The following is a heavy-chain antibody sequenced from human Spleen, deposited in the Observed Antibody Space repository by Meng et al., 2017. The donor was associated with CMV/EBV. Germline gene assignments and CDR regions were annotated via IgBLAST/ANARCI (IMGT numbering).Heavy chain of an antibody. CDR1: GFTFGDYA. Sequence: GGSLRLSYTASGFTFGDYAMSWVRQAPGKGLEWVGFIRSKAYGGTTGYAASVKGRFTISRDDSKSIAYLQMNSLKTEDTALYYCTRNRMEEYFDYWGQGTLVTVSS. D-gene: IGHD2-8*01. J-gene: IGHJ4*02. CDR3: TRNRMEEYFDY. V-gene: IGHV3-49*04. CDR2: IRSKAYGGTT.